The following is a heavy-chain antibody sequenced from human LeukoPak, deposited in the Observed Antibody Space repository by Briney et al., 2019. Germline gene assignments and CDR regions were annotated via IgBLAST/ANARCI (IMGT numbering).Heavy chain of an antibody. CDR3: ARASDSSGYYAPQHYFDY. CDR1: GYTFTRFY. D-gene: IGHD3-22*01. CDR2: INPGGGST. J-gene: IGHJ4*02. Sequence: ASVKVSCKASGYTFTRFYMHWVRQAPGQGLEWMGIINPGGGSTSYTQKFQGRATMTRDTSTTTVYMELSSLRSEDTAVYYCARASDSSGYYAPQHYFDYWGQGTPVTVSS. V-gene: IGHV1-46*03.